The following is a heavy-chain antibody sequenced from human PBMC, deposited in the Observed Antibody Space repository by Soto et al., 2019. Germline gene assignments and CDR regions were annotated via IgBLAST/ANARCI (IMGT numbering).Heavy chain of an antibody. CDR2: IDYSGSS. CDR1: GGSFTTYY. CDR3: ARVRARFSRSAFDV. J-gene: IGHJ3*01. Sequence: QLQLQQWGAGLLKPSETLSLTCAVYGGSFTTYYWSWIRQSPGKGLEWIGEIDYSGSSNYNPSLKSRVTISVDKSKNHFSLKLTSMTAADTAVYYCARVRARFSRSAFDVWGQGTMVAVSS. V-gene: IGHV4-34*01. D-gene: IGHD3-10*01.